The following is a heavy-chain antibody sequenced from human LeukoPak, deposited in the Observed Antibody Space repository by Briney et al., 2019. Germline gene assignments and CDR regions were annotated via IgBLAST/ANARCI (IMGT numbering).Heavy chain of an antibody. Sequence: SETLSLTCTVSGGSISSYYWSWIRQPPGKGLEWIGYIFYSGSTNYNPSLKSRVTISVDTSKNQFSLKLSSVTAADTAVYYCARFRTGDDALDIWGQGTMVTVSS. CDR2: IFYSGST. CDR1: GGSISSYY. CDR3: ARFRTGDDALDI. D-gene: IGHD7-27*01. V-gene: IGHV4-59*08. J-gene: IGHJ3*02.